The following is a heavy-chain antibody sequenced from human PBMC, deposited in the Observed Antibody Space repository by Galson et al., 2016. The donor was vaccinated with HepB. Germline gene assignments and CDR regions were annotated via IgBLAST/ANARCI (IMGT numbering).Heavy chain of an antibody. Sequence: SLRLSCAASGVTVGNNLMSWVRQAPGKGLEWVSLIYSGGDTVYAESVKGRFSISRDSSKNTVYLQMNGLRAEDTAVYYCARNGPVVTPWGYWGQGTLVSVSS. CDR1: GVTVGNNL. D-gene: IGHD4-23*01. V-gene: IGHV3-66*01. CDR3: ARNGPVVTPWGY. CDR2: IYSGGDT. J-gene: IGHJ4*02.